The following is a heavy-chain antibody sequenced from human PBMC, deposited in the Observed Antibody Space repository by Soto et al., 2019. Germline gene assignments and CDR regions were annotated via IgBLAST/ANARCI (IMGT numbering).Heavy chain of an antibody. CDR1: GDSVSSDTAA. CDR3: AKEFSSSASDDYYYYGMDV. V-gene: IGHV6-1*01. Sequence: SQTLSLTCAISGDSVSSDTAAWNWIRQSPLRGLEWLGRTYYRSQWYNDYTLSVKSRITITPDTSKNQFSLQLNSVTPDDTAVYYCAKEFSSSASDDYYYYGMDVWGQGTTVTVSS. J-gene: IGHJ6*02. CDR2: TYYRSQWYN. D-gene: IGHD6-6*01.